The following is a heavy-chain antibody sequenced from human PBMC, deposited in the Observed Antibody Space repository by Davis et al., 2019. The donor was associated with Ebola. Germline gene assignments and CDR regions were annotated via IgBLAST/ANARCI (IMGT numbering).Heavy chain of an antibody. D-gene: IGHD2-21*02. CDR2: VRSHGSDD. CDR1: GGTFSSYT. V-gene: IGHV3-30*02. Sequence: SCKASGGTFSSYTISWVRQAPGRGLEWVAFVRSHGSDDHYADSVKGRFTISRDNSKNTLYLQMNSLRPEDTAVYYCARDSDDYCFDYWGQGTLVTVSS. J-gene: IGHJ4*02. CDR3: ARDSDDYCFDY.